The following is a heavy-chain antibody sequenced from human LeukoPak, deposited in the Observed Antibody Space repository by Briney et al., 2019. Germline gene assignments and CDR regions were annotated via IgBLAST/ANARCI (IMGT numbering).Heavy chain of an antibody. V-gene: IGHV5-51*01. D-gene: IGHD2-15*01. CDR1: GYSFTSYW. Sequence: GESLKISCKGSGYSFTSYWIGWVRQMPGKGLGWMGIIYPGDSDTRYSPSFQGQVTISADKSISTAYLQWSSLKASDTAMYYCARHTSIGYCSGGSCPEGNDYWGQGTLVTVSS. CDR2: IYPGDSDT. J-gene: IGHJ4*02. CDR3: ARHTSIGYCSGGSCPEGNDY.